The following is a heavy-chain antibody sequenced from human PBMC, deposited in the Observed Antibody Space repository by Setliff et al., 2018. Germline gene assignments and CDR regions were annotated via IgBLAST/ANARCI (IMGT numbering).Heavy chain of an antibody. J-gene: IGHJ4*02. V-gene: IGHV3-23*01. CDR1: GFIFNNAW. CDR2: ISGGGGNT. CDR3: AKDLASGDYVYYFDY. D-gene: IGHD4-17*01. Sequence: GGSLRLSCVASGFIFNNAWLSWVRQAPGKGLEWVSAISGGGGNTFYADSVQGRFTISRDNSKNTLYLQMNNLRAEDTAVYYCAKDLASGDYVYYFDYWGQGTLVTVSS.